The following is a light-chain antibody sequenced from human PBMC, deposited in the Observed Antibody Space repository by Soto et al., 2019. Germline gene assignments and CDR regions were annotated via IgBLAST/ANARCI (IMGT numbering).Light chain of an antibody. J-gene: IGLJ1*01. CDR2: EVS. CDR1: SSDVGGYNY. Sequence: QSVLTQPPSASGSPGQSVTISCAGTSSDVGGYNYVSWYQQYPGKVPKLMIYEVSERPSGVPDRFSGSKSGNTAFLTVSGLQAEDETDYYCFSYTSSGTYVFGTGTKVTVL. CDR3: FSYTSSGTYV. V-gene: IGLV2-8*01.